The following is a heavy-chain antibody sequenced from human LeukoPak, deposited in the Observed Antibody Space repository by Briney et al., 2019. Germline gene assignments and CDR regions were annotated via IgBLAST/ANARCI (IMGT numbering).Heavy chain of an antibody. CDR2: TSGSGDIR. CDR1: GFTFKNYA. V-gene: IGHV3-23*01. Sequence: GGSLRLSCAASGFTFKNYAMTWVRQAPGKGLEWVSRTSGSGDIRLYADSVKGRFTISRTNSENRLYLQMNSLRVDDSGVYYCANYRSGGGGYYSGLEHWGQGTQVTVSS. CDR3: ANYRSGGGGYYSGLEH. J-gene: IGHJ1*01. D-gene: IGHD2-15*01.